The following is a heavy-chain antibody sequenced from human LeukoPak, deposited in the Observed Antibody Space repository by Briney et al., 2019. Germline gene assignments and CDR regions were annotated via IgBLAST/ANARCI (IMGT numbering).Heavy chain of an antibody. CDR1: GYTFTSYY. Sequence: ASVKVSCKASGYTFTSYYMHWVRQAPGQGLEWMGIINPSGGSTSYAQKFQGRVTMTRDMSTSTVYMELSSLRSEDTAVYYCARVSGSYCVDPWGQGTLVTVSS. CDR3: ARVSGSYCVDP. D-gene: IGHD1-26*01. CDR2: INPSGGST. J-gene: IGHJ5*02. V-gene: IGHV1-46*01.